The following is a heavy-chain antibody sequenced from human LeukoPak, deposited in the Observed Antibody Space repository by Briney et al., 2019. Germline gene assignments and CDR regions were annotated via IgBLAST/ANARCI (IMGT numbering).Heavy chain of an antibody. CDR3: ARAPSGSSLNQAFDI. J-gene: IGHJ3*02. V-gene: IGHV4-30-2*01. CDR2: IYHSGST. Sequence: PSQTLSLTCTVSGGSISSGGYYWSWIRQPPGKGLEWIGYIYHSGSTYYNPSLKSRVTISVDRSKNQFSLKLSSVTAADTAVYYCARAPSGSSLNQAFDIWGQGTMVTVSS. D-gene: IGHD6-13*01. CDR1: GGSISSGGYY.